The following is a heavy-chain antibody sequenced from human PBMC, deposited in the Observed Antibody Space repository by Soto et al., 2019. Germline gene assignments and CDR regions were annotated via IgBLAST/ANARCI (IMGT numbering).Heavy chain of an antibody. J-gene: IGHJ6*02. CDR2: IYYSGYT. D-gene: IGHD3-16*01. CDR3: ARHNGPLYVGYYYDMDV. V-gene: IGHV4-39*01. CDR1: GGSISSSSYY. Sequence: QLQLQESGPGLVKPSETLSLTCTVSGGSISSSSYYWGWIRQPPGKGLEWIGSIYYSGYTYYNPSRRSRVPKSVATSKNPFSLKRSSVTPADTAVYYCARHNGPLYVGYYYDMDVWGQGTTVTVSS.